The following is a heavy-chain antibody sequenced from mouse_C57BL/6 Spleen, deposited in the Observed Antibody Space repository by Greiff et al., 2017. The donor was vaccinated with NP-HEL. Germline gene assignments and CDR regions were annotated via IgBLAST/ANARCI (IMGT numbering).Heavy chain of an antibody. CDR3: ARAYYYGSSRGFAY. CDR1: GFTFSSYA. CDR2: ISDGGSYT. J-gene: IGHJ3*01. Sequence: EVKVVESGGGLVKPGGSLKLSCAASGFTFSSYAMSWVRQTPEKRLEWVATISDGGSYTYYPDNVKGRFTISRDNAKNNLYLQMSHLKSEDTAMYYCARAYYYGSSRGFAYWGQGTLVTVSA. V-gene: IGHV5-4*03. D-gene: IGHD1-1*01.